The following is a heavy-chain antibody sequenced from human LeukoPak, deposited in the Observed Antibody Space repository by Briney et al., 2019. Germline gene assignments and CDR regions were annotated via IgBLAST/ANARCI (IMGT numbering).Heavy chain of an antibody. D-gene: IGHD3-22*01. CDR3: AREFYDSSGYYYYYYYMDV. CDR2: INWNGGST. J-gene: IGHJ6*03. V-gene: IGHV3-20*04. Sequence: GGSLRLSCAASGFTFDDYGMSWVRQAPGKGLERVSGINWNGGSTGYADSVKGRFTISRDNAKNSLYLQMNSLRAEDTALYYCAREFYDSSGYYYYYYYMDVWGKGTTVTASS. CDR1: GFTFDDYG.